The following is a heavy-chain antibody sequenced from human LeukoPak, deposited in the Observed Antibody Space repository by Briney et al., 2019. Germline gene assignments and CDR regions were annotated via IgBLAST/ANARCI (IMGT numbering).Heavy chain of an antibody. CDR1: GYTFTSYD. CDR2: MNPNSGNT. V-gene: IGHV1-8*01. D-gene: IGHD3-3*01. J-gene: IGHJ5*02. CDR3: ARVRSRYYDFWSGYYTGRNWFDP. Sequence: ASVKVSCKASGYTFTSYDINWARQATGQGLEWMGWMNPNSGNTGYAQKFQGRVTMTRNTSISTAYMELSSLRSEDTAVYYCARVRSRYYDFWSGYYTGRNWFDPWGQGTLVTVSS.